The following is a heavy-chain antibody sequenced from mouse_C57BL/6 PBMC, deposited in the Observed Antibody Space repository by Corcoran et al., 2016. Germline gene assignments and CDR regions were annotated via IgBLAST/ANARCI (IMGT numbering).Heavy chain of an antibody. CDR2: INTYSGVP. Sequence: QIQLVQSGPELKKPGETVKISCKASGYTFTTYGMSWVKQAPGKGLKWMGWINTYSGVPTYADDFKGRFAFSLETSASTAYLQINYLKNEDTATYFFARHGSSYEDYGGQGTTLTVSS. V-gene: IGHV9-3*01. J-gene: IGHJ2*01. CDR3: ARHGSSYEDY. D-gene: IGHD1-1*01. CDR1: GYTFTTYG.